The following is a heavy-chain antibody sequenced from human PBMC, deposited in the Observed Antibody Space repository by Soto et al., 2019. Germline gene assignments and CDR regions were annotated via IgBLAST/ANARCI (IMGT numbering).Heavy chain of an antibody. J-gene: IGHJ6*02. CDR3: AKEARYSSSLNGMDV. CDR1: GFTFSSYG. Sequence: QVQLVESGGGVVQPGRSLRLSCAASGFTFSSYGMHWVRQAPGKGLEWVAVISYDGSNKYYADSGKGRFTISRDNSKNTLYLQMNSLRAEDTAVYYCAKEARYSSSLNGMDVWGQGTTVTVS. V-gene: IGHV3-30*18. CDR2: ISYDGSNK. D-gene: IGHD6-13*01.